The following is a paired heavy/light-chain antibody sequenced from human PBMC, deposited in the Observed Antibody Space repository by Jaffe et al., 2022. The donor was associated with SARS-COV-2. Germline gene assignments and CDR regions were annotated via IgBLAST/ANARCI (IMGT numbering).Light chain of an antibody. CDR2: WAS. V-gene: IGKV4-1*01. J-gene: IGKJ4*01. CDR1: QSVLKSSNSKNY. CDR3: QQYYSSPLT. Sequence: DIVMTQSPDSLAVSRGERATINCKSSQSVLKSSNSKNYLAWYQQKPGQPPKLLIDWASTREAGVPDRFSGGGSGTDFSLTISSLQAEDVAVYYCQQYYSSPLTFGGGTKVEIK.
Heavy chain of an antibody. J-gene: IGHJ4*02. D-gene: IGHD1-26*01. Sequence: QVQLVESGGGVVQPGRSLRLSCVASGFTFSNYPIHWVRQAPGKGLEWVAVMSYDGSNKYYADSVKGRFTIFRDISKNTMYLQLNSLRAEDTAVYYCARGASGIYSAFDYWGQGTLVTVSS. CDR1: GFTFSNYP. V-gene: IGHV3-30-3*01. CDR3: ARGASGIYSAFDY. CDR2: MSYDGSNK.